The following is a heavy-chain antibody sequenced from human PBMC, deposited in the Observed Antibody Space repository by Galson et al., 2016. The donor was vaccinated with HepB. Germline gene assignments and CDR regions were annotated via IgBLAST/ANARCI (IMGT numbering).Heavy chain of an antibody. Sequence: SLRLSCADSQFTFRSRFAFSIYNMNWVRQAPGEGLEWVSYISSSGETIYYADSVRGRFTISRDNAEDSVSLQMRSLRAEDTGMYYCARSKIGEWFGLWGRGTRVTVSS. CDR2: ISSSGETI. J-gene: IGHJ5*01. CDR3: ARSKIGEWFGL. V-gene: IGHV3-48*04. CDR1: QFTFRSRFAFSIYN. D-gene: IGHD3-16*01.